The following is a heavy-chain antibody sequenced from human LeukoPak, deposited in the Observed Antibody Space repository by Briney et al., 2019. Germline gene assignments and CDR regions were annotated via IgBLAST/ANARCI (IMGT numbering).Heavy chain of an antibody. CDR3: ARVGSYDYVWGSYRLDYFDY. CDR2: IDYSGST. J-gene: IGHJ4*02. V-gene: IGHV4-59*01. D-gene: IGHD3-16*02. Sequence: AETLSLTCTVSVGSISSYYWSWIRQPPGKGLEWIGYIDYSGSTNHNPSLKSRDTISVDTSKDQFSLKLSSVTAADTAVYYCARVGSYDYVWGSYRLDYFDYWGQGTLVTVSS. CDR1: VGSISSYY.